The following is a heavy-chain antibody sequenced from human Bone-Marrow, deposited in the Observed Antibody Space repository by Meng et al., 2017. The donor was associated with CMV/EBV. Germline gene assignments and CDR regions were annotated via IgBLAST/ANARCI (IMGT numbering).Heavy chain of an antibody. Sequence: SLKISCAASGFTFDDYAMHWVRQAPGKGLEWVSGISWNSGSIGYADSVKGRFTISRDNAQNSLYLQMNSLRTEDTALYYCAKDMRVREWYPWDYYYYGMDVWGQGTTVAASS. CDR2: ISWNSGSI. D-gene: IGHD3-3*01. J-gene: IGHJ6*02. CDR1: GFTFDDYA. CDR3: AKDMRVREWYPWDYYYYGMDV. V-gene: IGHV3-9*01.